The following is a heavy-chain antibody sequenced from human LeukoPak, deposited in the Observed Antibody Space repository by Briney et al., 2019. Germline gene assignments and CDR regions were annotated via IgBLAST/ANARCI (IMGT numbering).Heavy chain of an antibody. V-gene: IGHV3-30-3*01. CDR2: VSSDGSKI. D-gene: IGHD3-10*01. Sequence: GGSLRLSCEGSGFTFSSYVLHWVRQAPGKGLEWVALVSSDGSKIYYADPAKGRITISRDNSKNTVYLQMNSLRAEDTAVYYCARSRQPYYYGSGGSWFDPWGQGTLVTVSS. CDR3: ARSRQPYYYGSGGSWFDP. CDR1: GFTFSSYV. J-gene: IGHJ5*02.